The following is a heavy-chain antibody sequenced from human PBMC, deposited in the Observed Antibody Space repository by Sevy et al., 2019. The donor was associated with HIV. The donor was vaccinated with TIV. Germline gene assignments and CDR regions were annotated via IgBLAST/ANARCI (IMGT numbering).Heavy chain of an antibody. Sequence: SETLSLTCTVSGGSISSGGYYWTWIRQYPGKGLEWIGYIYDSGTTYYNPSLKSRVTISVDTSKNQFSLKLSSVTAADTAVYYCARWHDFWSGYYTGYYYGMDVWGQGTTVTVSS. CDR1: GGSISSGGYY. CDR2: IYDSGTT. CDR3: ARWHDFWSGYYTGYYYGMDV. V-gene: IGHV4-31*03. D-gene: IGHD3-3*01. J-gene: IGHJ6*02.